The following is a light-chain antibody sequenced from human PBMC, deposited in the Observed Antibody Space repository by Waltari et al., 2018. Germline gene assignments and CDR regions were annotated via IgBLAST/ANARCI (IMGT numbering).Light chain of an antibody. CDR3: MQGIHRPWT. CDR2: KVS. CDR1: QSLVSSDGNTY. J-gene: IGKJ1*01. V-gene: IGKV2-30*01. Sequence: DVVMTQSPLSLPVTLGQPASIPCRSSQSLVSSDGNTYFNWFQQRPGQSPSRLVYKVSNRAAGVPDRFSGSGSGTDFTLGISRVEAEDVGVYYCMQGIHRPWTFGQGTKVEIK.